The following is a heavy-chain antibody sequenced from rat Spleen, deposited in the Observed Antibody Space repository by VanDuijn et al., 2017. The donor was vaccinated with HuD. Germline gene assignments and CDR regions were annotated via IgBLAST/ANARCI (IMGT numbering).Heavy chain of an antibody. J-gene: IGHJ2*01. Sequence: EVQLVESDGGLVQPGRSLKLSCAASGFTFSDYYMAWVRQAPTKGLEWVASISPSGGHTYYRDSVKGRFTISRDNAKRNLNLQMNSLRSEDTATYYCARGESNSDYFDYWGQGVMVTVSS. CDR1: GFTFSDYY. CDR3: ARGESNSDYFDY. V-gene: IGHV5-25*01. CDR2: ISPSGGHT. D-gene: IGHD4-4*01.